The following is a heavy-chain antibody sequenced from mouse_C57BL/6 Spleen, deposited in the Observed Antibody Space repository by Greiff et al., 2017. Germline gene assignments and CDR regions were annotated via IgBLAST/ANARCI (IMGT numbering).Heavy chain of an antibody. CDR1: GYTFTSYW. V-gene: IGHV1-5*01. J-gene: IGHJ2*01. CDR2: IYPGNSDT. D-gene: IGHD1-1*01. Sequence: VQLQQSGTVLARPGASVKMSCKTSGYTFTSYWMHWVKQRPGQGLEWIGAIYPGNSDTSYNQKFKGKAKLTAVTSASTAYMELSSLTNEDSAVYYCTRWVTTVVAGDYWGQGTTLTVSS. CDR3: TRWVTTVVAGDY.